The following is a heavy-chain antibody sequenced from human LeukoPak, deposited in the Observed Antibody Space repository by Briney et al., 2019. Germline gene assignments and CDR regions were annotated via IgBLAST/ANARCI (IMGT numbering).Heavy chain of an antibody. CDR3: APPAAVRLCDY. D-gene: IGHD2-2*01. CDR2: IYCGGST. J-gene: IGHJ4*02. CDR1: GFTASSNY. Sequence: PGGSLRLSCAGSGFTASSNYRSWVRQAPGKGLEWVSVIYCGGSTYYAGSVKGRFTISKDNSKNTLYLQMNSLRAEDTAVYYCAPPAAVRLCDYWGQGALVTVSS. V-gene: IGHV3-53*01.